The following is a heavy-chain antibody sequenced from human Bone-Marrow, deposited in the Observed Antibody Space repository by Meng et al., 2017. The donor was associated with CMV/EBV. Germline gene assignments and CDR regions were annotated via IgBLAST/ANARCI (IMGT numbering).Heavy chain of an antibody. Sequence: SQTLSLTCAISGDSVSSNSAAWNWIRQSPSRGLEWLGRTYYRSKWYNDYAVSVKSRITINPDTSKNQFSLKLSSVTAVDTAVYYCARRTTNYYWYFDLWGRGTLVTVSS. J-gene: IGHJ2*01. D-gene: IGHD1-1*01. CDR2: TYYRSKWYN. CDR3: ARRTTNYYWYFDL. CDR1: GDSVSSNSAA. V-gene: IGHV6-1*01.